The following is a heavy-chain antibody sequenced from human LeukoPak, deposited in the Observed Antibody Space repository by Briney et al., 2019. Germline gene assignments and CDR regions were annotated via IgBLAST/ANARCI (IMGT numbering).Heavy chain of an antibody. Sequence: GGSLRLSCAASGFTFSSYAMSWVRQAPGKGLEWLSTIGGGGENTYYADSVRGRFTISRDNAKNTVYLQMKSLRAEDTAVYFCAKVLTGSQDYWGQGTLVTVSS. D-gene: IGHD7-27*01. CDR3: AKVLTGSQDY. J-gene: IGHJ4*02. V-gene: IGHV3-23*01. CDR1: GFTFSSYA. CDR2: IGGGGENT.